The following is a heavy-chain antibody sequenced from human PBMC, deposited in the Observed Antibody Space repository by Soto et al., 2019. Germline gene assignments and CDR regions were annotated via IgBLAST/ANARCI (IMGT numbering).Heavy chain of an antibody. CDR3: AKSRGGDVPDYYYYYMDV. V-gene: IGHV3-23*01. CDR2: ISGSGGST. CDR1: GFTFSSYA. D-gene: IGHD2-21*02. Sequence: EVQLLESGGGLVQPGGSLRLSCAASGFTFSSYAMSWVRQAPGKGLEWVSAISGSGGSTYYADSVKGRFTISRDNSKNTLYLQMSSYRAEDTAVYYCAKSRGGDVPDYYYYYMDVWGKGTPVTVSS. J-gene: IGHJ6*03.